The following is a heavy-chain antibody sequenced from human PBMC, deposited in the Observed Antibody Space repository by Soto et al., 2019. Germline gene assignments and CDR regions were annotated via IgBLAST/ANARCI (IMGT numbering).Heavy chain of an antibody. D-gene: IGHD2-2*01. CDR3: AKLGSSSWSPHYYFDY. J-gene: IGHJ4*02. CDR1: GFTFNNYA. Sequence: PGGSLRLSCAGSGFTFNNYAMGWVRQAPGKGLEWVSAITDSGDDTYYIDSVKGRFTISRDNSKSTLYLQMNSLRAEDTAIYYCAKLGSSSWSPHYYFDYWGQGTLVTVSS. CDR2: ITDSGDDT. V-gene: IGHV3-23*01.